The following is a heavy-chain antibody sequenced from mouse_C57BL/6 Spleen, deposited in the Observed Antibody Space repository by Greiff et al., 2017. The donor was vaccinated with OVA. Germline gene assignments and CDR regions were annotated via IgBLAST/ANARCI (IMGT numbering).Heavy chain of an antibody. Sequence: VQLQQPGAELVKPGASVKMSCKASGYTFTSYWITWVKQRPGQGLEWIGDIYPGSGSTNYNEKFKSKATLTVDTSSSTAYMQLSSLTSEDSAVYYCARHHYDYDEYFDVWGTGTTVTVSS. CDR3: ARHHYDYDEYFDV. D-gene: IGHD2-4*01. V-gene: IGHV1-55*01. CDR2: IYPGSGST. CDR1: GYTFTSYW. J-gene: IGHJ1*03.